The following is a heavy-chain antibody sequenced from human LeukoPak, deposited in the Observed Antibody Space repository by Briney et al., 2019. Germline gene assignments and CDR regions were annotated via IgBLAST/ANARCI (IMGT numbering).Heavy chain of an antibody. J-gene: IGHJ4*02. D-gene: IGHD2-2*02. V-gene: IGHV4-34*01. Sequence: SETLSLTCAVYGGSFSGYYWSWIRQPPGKGLEWIGEINHSGSTNYNPSLKSRVTISVDTSKNQFSLKLSSVTAADTAVYYCARVALGHCSSTSCYRAYFDYWGQGTLVTVSS. CDR3: ARVALGHCSSTSCYRAYFDY. CDR1: GGSFSGYY. CDR2: INHSGST.